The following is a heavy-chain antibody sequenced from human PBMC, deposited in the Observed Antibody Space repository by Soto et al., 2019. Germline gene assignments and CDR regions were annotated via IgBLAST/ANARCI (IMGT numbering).Heavy chain of an antibody. J-gene: IGHJ4*02. V-gene: IGHV3-30*18. Sequence: LRLSCAASGFTFSTYGMHWVRQAPGKGLEWVALISYDGSNIYFADSVKGRFTISRDNSKNTLYLQMNSLRAEDTAVYYCAKEEFGYFDYWGQGALVTVSS. CDR3: AKEEFGYFDY. D-gene: IGHD3-16*01. CDR2: ISYDGSNI. CDR1: GFTFSTYG.